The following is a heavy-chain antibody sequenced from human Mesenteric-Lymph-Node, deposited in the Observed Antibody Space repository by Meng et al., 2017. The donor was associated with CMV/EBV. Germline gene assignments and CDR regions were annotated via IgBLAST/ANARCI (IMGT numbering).Heavy chain of an antibody. D-gene: IGHD2-2*01. CDR1: TFSLYT. V-gene: IGHV3-21*01. CDR2: ITSGSDHI. Sequence: TFSLYTMNWVRQAPGKGLEWVASITSGSDHIYYADGVRGRFTISRDKARESLSLQMNSLRAEDTAVYYCVREWDIAVKPAARPFGPWGQGTLVTVSS. CDR3: VREWDIAVKPAARPFGP. J-gene: IGHJ5*02.